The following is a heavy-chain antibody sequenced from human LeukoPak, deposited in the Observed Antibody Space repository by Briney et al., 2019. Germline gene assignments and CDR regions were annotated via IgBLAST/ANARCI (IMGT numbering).Heavy chain of an antibody. J-gene: IGHJ3*02. V-gene: IGHV4-38-2*02. CDR3: ASYCSSTSCFASDAFDI. D-gene: IGHD2-2*01. CDR1: GYSISSGYY. Sequence: SETLSLTCTVSGYSISSGYYWGWIRQPPGKGLEWIGSIYHSGSTYYKPSLKSRVTISGDTSKNQFSLKLSSVAAADTAVYYCASYCSSTSCFASDAFDIWGQGTMVTVSS. CDR2: IYHSGST.